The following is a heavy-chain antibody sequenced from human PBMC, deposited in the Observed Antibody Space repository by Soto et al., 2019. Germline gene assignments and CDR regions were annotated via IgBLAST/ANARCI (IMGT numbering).Heavy chain of an antibody. Sequence: GASVKVSCKASGYTFTKFGISWVRQAPGQGLEWMGWISGYNGNMKYAQKLQDRLTMTKDTSTTTAYMELRSLRFDDTATYFCARDDVGVVEVSTDFYGMDVWGQGTTVTVSS. D-gene: IGHD2-15*01. J-gene: IGHJ6*02. CDR3: ARDDVGVVEVSTDFYGMDV. V-gene: IGHV1-18*01. CDR2: ISGYNGNM. CDR1: GYTFTKFG.